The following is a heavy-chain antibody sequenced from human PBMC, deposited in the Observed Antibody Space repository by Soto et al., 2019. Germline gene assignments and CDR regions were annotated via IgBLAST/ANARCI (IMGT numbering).Heavy chain of an antibody. CDR2: IYNDGTT. D-gene: IGHD3-10*01. Sequence: EVRPEESGGGLIQPGGSLRLSCTAYGLGVRNNYMSWVRQAPGMGLEWVSVIYNDGTTYYADSVKGRFTLSRDTSKNTLSLQMDRLRAEDTAVYYCVRPLPSGRNYGMDVWGQGTTVTVSS. CDR3: VRPLPSGRNYGMDV. V-gene: IGHV3-53*01. CDR1: GLGVRNNY. J-gene: IGHJ6*02.